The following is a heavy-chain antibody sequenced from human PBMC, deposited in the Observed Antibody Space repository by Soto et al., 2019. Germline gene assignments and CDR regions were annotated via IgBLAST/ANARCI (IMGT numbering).Heavy chain of an antibody. D-gene: IGHD5-18*01. V-gene: IGHV3-23*01. Sequence: AGSLRLSCAASGFTFSSYAMNWVRQPPGKGLEWVSASSGSGGRTYYADSVKGRFTIFRDNSKNRRYPQMKSLRPADTAVYYFGTGGREYGAMVVWYFDLWGRGTLVTVSS. J-gene: IGHJ2*01. CDR1: GFTFSSYA. CDR2: SSGSGGRT. CDR3: GTGGREYGAMVVWYFDL.